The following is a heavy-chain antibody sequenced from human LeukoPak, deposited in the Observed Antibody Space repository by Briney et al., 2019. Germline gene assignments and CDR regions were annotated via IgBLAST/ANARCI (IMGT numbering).Heavy chain of an antibody. D-gene: IGHD6-6*01. CDR3: ASEAGSIAARPGHYGMDV. Sequence: PGGSLRLSCAASGFTFSSYAMSWVRQAPGKGLEWVSAISGSGGSTYYADSVKGRFTVSRDNSKNTLYLQMNSLRAEDTAVYYCASEAGSIAARPGHYGMDVWGQGTTVTVSS. J-gene: IGHJ6*02. V-gene: IGHV3-23*01. CDR2: ISGSGGST. CDR1: GFTFSSYA.